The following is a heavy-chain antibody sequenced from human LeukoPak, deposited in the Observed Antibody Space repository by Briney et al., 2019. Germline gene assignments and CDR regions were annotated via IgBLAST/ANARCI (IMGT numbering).Heavy chain of an antibody. CDR1: RFTVSSNY. CDR3: AELGITMIGGV. J-gene: IGHJ6*04. D-gene: IGHD3-10*02. V-gene: IGHV3-53*01. CDR2: IYSDGST. Sequence: PGRSLRLSCAASRFTVSSNYMSWVRQAPGKGLEWVSEIYSDGSTYYAASVKGRFSISRDNSKNTVYLQMSSLRAEDTAVYYCAELGITMIGGVWGKGTTVTISS.